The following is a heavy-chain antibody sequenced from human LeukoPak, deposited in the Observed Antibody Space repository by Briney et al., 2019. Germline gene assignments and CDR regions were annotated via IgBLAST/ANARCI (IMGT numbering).Heavy chain of an antibody. V-gene: IGHV3-23*01. D-gene: IGHD3-3*02. J-gene: IGHJ3*02. CDR3: ARQPAGCIYGGGAFDI. Sequence: GGSLRLSCATSGFSSSTYAMSWVRQAPGKGLEWVSLISGSAYSTYYADSVKGRFTISRDNSKNTMFLQMNSLRAEDTAVYYCARQPAGCIYGGGAFDIWGQGTMVTVSS. CDR2: ISGSAYST. CDR1: GFSSSTYA.